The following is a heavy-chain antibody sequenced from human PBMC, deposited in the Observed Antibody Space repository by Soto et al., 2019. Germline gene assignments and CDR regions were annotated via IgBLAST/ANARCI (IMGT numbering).Heavy chain of an antibody. Sequence: EVQLVESGGGLVQPGGSLKLSCAASGFTFSGSAMHWVRQASGKGLEWVGRIRSKANSYATAYAASVKGRFTISRDDSKNTAYLQMNSLKTEDTAVYYCTSLSLGSSWRRIFDYWGQGTLVTVSS. CDR3: TSLSLGSSWRRIFDY. CDR1: GFTFSGSA. V-gene: IGHV3-73*02. CDR2: IRSKANSYAT. J-gene: IGHJ4*02. D-gene: IGHD6-13*01.